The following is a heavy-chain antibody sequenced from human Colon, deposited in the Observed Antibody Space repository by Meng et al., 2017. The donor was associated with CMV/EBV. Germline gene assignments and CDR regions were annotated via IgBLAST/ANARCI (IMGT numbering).Heavy chain of an antibody. CDR3: AKDGLSFYGGDCYHYSDY. Sequence: GESLKTSCAASGLTFSTYAITWVRQAPGTGLEWVSGIGGSGGKIYYADSVKGRFTISRDNSENTLYLQMNSLTVEDTAVYYCAKDGLSFYGGDCYHYSDYWGPGTLVTVSS. CDR2: IGGSGGKI. J-gene: IGHJ4*02. D-gene: IGHD2-21*01. CDR1: GLTFSTYA. V-gene: IGHV3-23*01.